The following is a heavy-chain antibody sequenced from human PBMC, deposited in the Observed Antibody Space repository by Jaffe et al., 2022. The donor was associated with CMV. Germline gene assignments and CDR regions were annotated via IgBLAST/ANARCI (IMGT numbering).Heavy chain of an antibody. D-gene: IGHD1-26*01. V-gene: IGHV3-49*04. Sequence: EVQLVESGGGLVQPGRSLRLSCTASGFTFGDYAMSWVRQAPGKGLEWVGFIRSKAYGGTTEYAASVKGRFTISRDDSKSIAYLQMNSLKTEDTAVYYCTRGGGGGSHYDYWGQGTLVTVSS. J-gene: IGHJ4*02. CDR1: GFTFGDYA. CDR3: TRGGGGGSHYDY. CDR2: IRSKAYGGTT.